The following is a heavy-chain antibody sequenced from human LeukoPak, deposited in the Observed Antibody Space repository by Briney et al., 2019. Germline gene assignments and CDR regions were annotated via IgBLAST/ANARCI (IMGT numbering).Heavy chain of an antibody. V-gene: IGHV3-53*01. CDR1: GFTVSSNY. J-gene: IGHJ6*03. D-gene: IGHD2-15*01. Sequence: GGSLRLSCAASGFTVSSNYMSWVRAAPGKGLEWVSVIYSGGSTYYADSVKGRFTISRDNSKNTLYLQMSTVRAEDTAVYYCARQAANRSYYYHMDVWGKGTTVTVSS. CDR2: IYSGGST. CDR3: ARQAANRSYYYHMDV.